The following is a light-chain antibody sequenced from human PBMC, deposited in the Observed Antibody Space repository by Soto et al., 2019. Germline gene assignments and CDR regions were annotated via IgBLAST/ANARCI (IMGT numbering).Light chain of an antibody. Sequence: QSALTQPASVSGSPGQSITISCTGTSSDVGGYSYVSWYQQHPGKAPKLMIYDVSNRPSGVSNRFSGSKSGNTASLPISGLQAEDESDYYCSSYTSSSTLVFGGGTKRTV. CDR2: DVS. CDR1: SSDVGGYSY. CDR3: SSYTSSSTLV. J-gene: IGLJ2*01. V-gene: IGLV2-14*01.